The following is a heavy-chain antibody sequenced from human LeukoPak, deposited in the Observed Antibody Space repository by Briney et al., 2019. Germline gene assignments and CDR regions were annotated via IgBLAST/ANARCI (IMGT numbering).Heavy chain of an antibody. J-gene: IGHJ6*02. Sequence: SETLSLTCTVSGGSISSSSYYWGWIRQPPGKGLEWIGNIYYSGSTYYNPSLKSRVTISVDTSKNQFSLKLSSVTAADTAVYYCARDSTVRPGYNYGMDVWGQGTTVTVSS. CDR2: IYYSGST. V-gene: IGHV4-39*07. D-gene: IGHD4-17*01. CDR1: GGSISSSSYY. CDR3: ARDSTVRPGYNYGMDV.